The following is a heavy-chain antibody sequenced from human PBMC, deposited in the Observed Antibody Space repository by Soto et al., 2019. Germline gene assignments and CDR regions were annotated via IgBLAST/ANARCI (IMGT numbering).Heavy chain of an antibody. CDR3: ARAKYYDILTGYYYYFDY. CDR1: GGTFSSYA. Sequence: SVKVSCKASGGTFSSYAISWVRQAPGQGLEWMGGIIPIFGTANYAQKFQGRVTITADESTSTAYMELSSLRSEDTAVYYCARAKYYDILTGYYYYFDYWGQGTLVTVSS. J-gene: IGHJ4*02. D-gene: IGHD3-9*01. V-gene: IGHV1-69*13. CDR2: IIPIFGTA.